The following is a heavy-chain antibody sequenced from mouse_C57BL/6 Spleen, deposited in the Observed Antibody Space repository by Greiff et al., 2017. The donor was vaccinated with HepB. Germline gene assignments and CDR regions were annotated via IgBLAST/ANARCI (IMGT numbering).Heavy chain of an antibody. CDR2: IYTGDGDT. CDR3: ARDPLGVDY. J-gene: IGHJ4*01. CDR1: GYAFSSSW. V-gene: IGHV1-82*01. Sequence: VQLQQSGPELVKPGASVKISCTASGYAFSSSWMNWVKQRPGKGLEWIGRIYTGDGDTNYNGKFKGKATLTADKSSSTAYMQLSSLTSEDSAVYFCARDPLGVDYWGQGTSVTVSS. D-gene: IGHD1-2*01.